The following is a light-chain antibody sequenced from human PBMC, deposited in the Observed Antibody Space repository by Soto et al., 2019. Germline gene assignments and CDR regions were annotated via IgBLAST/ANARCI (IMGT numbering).Light chain of an antibody. V-gene: IGKV3-11*01. CDR3: QHRSNWWT. CDR2: DAS. J-gene: IGKJ1*01. CDR1: QSVSSY. Sequence: EIVLTQSPATLSLSPGERATLSCRASQSVSSYLAWYQQKPGQAPRLLIYDASNRATGIPARFSGSGSGTDFTLTISSLEPEDFAVYYCQHRSNWWTFGQGTKV.